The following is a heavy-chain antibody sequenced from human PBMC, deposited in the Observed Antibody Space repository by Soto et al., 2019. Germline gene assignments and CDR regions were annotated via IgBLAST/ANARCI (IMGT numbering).Heavy chain of an antibody. D-gene: IGHD3-3*01. V-gene: IGHV1-2*02. CDR2: INPNTGGT. Sequence: QVQLVQSGAEVKKPGASMKVSCKPSGPTFTAYYIHWVRQAPGQGLEWMGWINPNTGGTNYAQNFQGRVTMTRDTSSRTVYMELGRLRSDDTAVYYCARALIRFLDWIPENSSYGMDVWGQGTTVTVSS. CDR3: ARALIRFLDWIPENSSYGMDV. J-gene: IGHJ6*02. CDR1: GPTFTAYY.